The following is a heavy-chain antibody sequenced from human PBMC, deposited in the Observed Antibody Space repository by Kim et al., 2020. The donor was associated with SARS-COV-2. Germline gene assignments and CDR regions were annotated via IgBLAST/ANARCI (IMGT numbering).Heavy chain of an antibody. CDR3: ARQGNRMADFDY. V-gene: IGHV4-39*01. J-gene: IGHJ4*02. Sequence: SETLSLTCSVSGGSIRSFGYYWGWIRQPPGKGLEWIGNVYYSGSTYYKPSLKSRVSISVDTSKNQFSLKLRSVTAADTAVYYCARQGNRMADFDYWGQGTLVTVSS. CDR2: VYYSGST. D-gene: IGHD1-1*01. CDR1: GGSIRSFGYY.